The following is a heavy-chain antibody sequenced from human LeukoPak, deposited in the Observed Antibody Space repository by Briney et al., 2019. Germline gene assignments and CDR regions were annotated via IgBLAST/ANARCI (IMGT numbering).Heavy chain of an antibody. J-gene: IGHJ6*03. CDR2: IYFSGST. V-gene: IGHV4-39*02. D-gene: IGHD3-3*01. CDR1: GGSINTDLDY. Sequence: SETLSLTCTVSGGSINTDLDYWGWFRQPPGKGLEWIGTIYFSGSTNYNPSLQGRGTLSIDTATNHFSLRLTSVTAADTAVYYCAREKEYYDFWSGYERYYYYYMDVWGKGTTVTVSS. CDR3: AREKEYYDFWSGYERYYYYYMDV.